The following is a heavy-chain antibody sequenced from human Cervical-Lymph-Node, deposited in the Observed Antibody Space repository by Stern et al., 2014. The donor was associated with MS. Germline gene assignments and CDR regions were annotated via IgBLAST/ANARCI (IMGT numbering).Heavy chain of an antibody. D-gene: IGHD5-24*01. CDR1: GFTFSSYG. CDR2: AWYDGSTA. J-gene: IGHJ4*02. V-gene: IGHV3-33*01. Sequence: QLVESGGGVVQPGPSLRLSCAASGFTFSSYGMPWVRQAPGKGLEWVALAWYDGSTAYYTNSVKGRFTISRDNSKNTLSLQMNSLTAEDTAVYYCARGHIPYAYNYLFDYWGQGTLVTVSS. CDR3: ARGHIPYAYNYLFDY.